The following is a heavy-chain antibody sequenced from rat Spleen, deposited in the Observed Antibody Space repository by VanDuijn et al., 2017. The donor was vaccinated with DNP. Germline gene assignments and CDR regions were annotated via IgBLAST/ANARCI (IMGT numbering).Heavy chain of an antibody. J-gene: IGHJ4*01. Sequence: EVQLVESGGGLVQPGRSVKLSCAASGFTFSDYSMAWVRQAPKEGLEWVATIVYDGSSTFYGDSVTGRFTISRDNAKSTLYLQMDSLRSEDTATYYCATFEERDAWGQGTSVTVSS. CDR1: GFTFSDYS. CDR2: IVYDGSST. D-gene: IGHD4-2*01. V-gene: IGHV5S10*01. CDR3: ATFEERDA.